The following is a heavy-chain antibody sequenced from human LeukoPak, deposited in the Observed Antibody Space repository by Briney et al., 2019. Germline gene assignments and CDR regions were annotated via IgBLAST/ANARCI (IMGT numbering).Heavy chain of an antibody. CDR1: GDSVSNKNAA. CDR2: TYYRSKWYT. CDR3: ARRVTTDTLGYDYHGMDV. V-gene: IGHV6-1*01. J-gene: IGHJ6*02. D-gene: IGHD4-11*01. Sequence: SQTLSLTCAISGDSVSNKNAAWNWIRQSPSRGLEWLGRTYYRSKWYTDYAVSLKSRITLNPDTSRNQFSLQLNSVTPEDTAVYFCARRVTTDTLGYDYHGMDVWGQGTTVTVSS.